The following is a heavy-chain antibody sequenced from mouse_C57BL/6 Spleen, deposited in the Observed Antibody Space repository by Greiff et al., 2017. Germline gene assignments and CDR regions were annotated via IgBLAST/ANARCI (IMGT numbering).Heavy chain of an antibody. Sequence: EVQLVEPGGGLVKPGGSLKLSCAASGFTFSDYGMHWVRQAPEQGLEWVAYISSGSSTIYYADTVKGRFTISRDNAKNTLFLQMTSLRSEDTAMYYCAKDDYYGFDYWGQGTALAVCS. D-gene: IGHD1-1*01. CDR2: ISSGSSTI. CDR3: AKDDYYGFDY. CDR1: GFTFSDYG. V-gene: IGHV5-17*01. J-gene: IGHJ2*01.